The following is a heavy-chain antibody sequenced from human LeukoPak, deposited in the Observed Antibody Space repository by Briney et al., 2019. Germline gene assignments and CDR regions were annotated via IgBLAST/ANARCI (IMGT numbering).Heavy chain of an antibody. CDR3: ARDPAPLVGATTLYYYGMDV. V-gene: IGHV1-8*01. CDR1: GYTFTSYD. D-gene: IGHD1-26*01. CDR2: MNPNSGNT. J-gene: IGHJ6*02. Sequence: ASVKVSCKASGYTFTSYDINWVRQATGQGLERMGWMNPNSGNTGYAQKFQGRVTMTRNTSISTAYMELSSLRSEDTAVYYCARDPAPLVGATTLYYYGMDVWGQGTTVTVSS.